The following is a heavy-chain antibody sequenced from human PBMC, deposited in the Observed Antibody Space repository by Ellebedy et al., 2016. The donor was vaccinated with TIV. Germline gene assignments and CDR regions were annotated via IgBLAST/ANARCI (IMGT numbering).Heavy chain of an antibody. D-gene: IGHD6-13*01. CDR2: ISYDGSNK. J-gene: IGHJ5*02. V-gene: IGHV3-30*18. Sequence: GESLKISCAASGFTFSSYGMHWVRQAPGKGLEWVAVISYDGSNKYYADSVKVRFTISRDNSNNTLYLQINSLRAEDTAVYYCAKAPPQSSSSWYDNWFDPWGQGTLVTVSS. CDR3: AKAPPQSSSSWYDNWFDP. CDR1: GFTFSSYG.